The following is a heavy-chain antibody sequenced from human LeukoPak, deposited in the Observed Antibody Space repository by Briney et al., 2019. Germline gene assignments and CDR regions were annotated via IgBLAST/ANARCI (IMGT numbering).Heavy chain of an antibody. J-gene: IGHJ5*02. CDR3: PRTYKWCDP. CDR1: GLTSISYG. V-gene: IGHV3-66*01. Sequence: GGSLRLSCAPSGLTSISYGVHGVPNAPGKGLEWVSVIYSVGSTYYADPVKGRFTIHKENSKNTPYLPMNRLRAENTAGVYCPRTYKWCDPWAEETVVSVS. CDR2: IYSVGST.